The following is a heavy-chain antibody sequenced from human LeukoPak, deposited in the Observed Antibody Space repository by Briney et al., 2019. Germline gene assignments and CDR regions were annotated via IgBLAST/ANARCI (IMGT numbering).Heavy chain of an antibody. CDR2: ISYDGSNK. Sequence: GRSLRLSCAASGFTFSSYAMHWVRQAPGKGLEWVAVISYDGSNKYYADSVKGRFTISRDNSKNTLYLQMNSLRAEDTAVYYCAKDIRAAAGDYWGQGTLVTVSS. J-gene: IGHJ4*02. D-gene: IGHD6-13*01. CDR1: GFTFSSYA. CDR3: AKDIRAAAGDY. V-gene: IGHV3-30-3*01.